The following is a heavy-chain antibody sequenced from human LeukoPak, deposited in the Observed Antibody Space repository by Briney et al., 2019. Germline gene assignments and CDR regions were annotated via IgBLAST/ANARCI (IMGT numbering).Heavy chain of an antibody. CDR1: GSTFSNYS. V-gene: IGHV3-74*01. J-gene: IGHJ6*02. Sequence: GGSLRLSCAGSGSTFSNYSMYWVRQAPGKGLVWVSHVDAHGGSRTYADSVKGRFTISRDNDKKTMYLQMSSLRAEDTAVYYCVSGPSFYYYYYDMDVWGQGTTVTGSS. CDR3: VSGPSFYYYYYDMDV. D-gene: IGHD6-6*01. CDR2: VDAHGGSR.